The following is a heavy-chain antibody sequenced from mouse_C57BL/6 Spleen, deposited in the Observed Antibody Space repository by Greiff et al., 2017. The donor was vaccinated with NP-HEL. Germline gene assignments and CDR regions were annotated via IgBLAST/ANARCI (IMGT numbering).Heavy chain of an antibody. J-gene: IGHJ4*01. CDR1: GFTFSDYG. Sequence: DVMLVESGGGLVKPGGSLKLSCAASGFTFSDYGMHWVRQAPEKGLEWVAYISSGSSTIYYADTVKGRFTISRDNAKNTLFLQMTSLRSEDTAMYYCARGQLTVSLYYAMDYWGQGTSVTVSS. D-gene: IGHD6-1*01. CDR3: ARGQLTVSLYYAMDY. CDR2: ISSGSSTI. V-gene: IGHV5-17*01.